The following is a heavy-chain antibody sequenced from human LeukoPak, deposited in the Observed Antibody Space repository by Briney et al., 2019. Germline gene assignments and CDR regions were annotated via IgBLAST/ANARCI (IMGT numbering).Heavy chain of an antibody. Sequence: EASVKVSCKASGYTFTGYYMHWVRQAPGQGLEWMGWINPNSGGTNYAQKFQGRVTMTRDTSISTAYMELSRLRSDDTAVYYCARETTLSMALSPYCGGDCYSDAFDIWGQGTMVTVSS. J-gene: IGHJ3*02. CDR1: GYTFTGYY. V-gene: IGHV1-2*02. CDR2: INPNSGGT. D-gene: IGHD2-21*01. CDR3: ARETTLSMALSPYCGGDCYSDAFDI.